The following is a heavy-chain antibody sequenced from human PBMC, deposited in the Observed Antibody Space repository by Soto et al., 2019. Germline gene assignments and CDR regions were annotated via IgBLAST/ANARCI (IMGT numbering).Heavy chain of an antibody. J-gene: IGHJ6*02. Sequence: QIQLAQSGAEVRKTGSSVEISCKASGYNFTYRYLHWVRQAPGQALEWMGWITPFNGNTKYAQKFNDRVTFTRDGSTSTAYMELSGLISADTGIYYCVCLFDSYGLDVWGQGTTVTVSS. CDR1: GYNFTYRY. V-gene: IGHV1-45*02. CDR2: ITPFNGNT. D-gene: IGHD3-3*01. CDR3: VCLFDSYGLDV.